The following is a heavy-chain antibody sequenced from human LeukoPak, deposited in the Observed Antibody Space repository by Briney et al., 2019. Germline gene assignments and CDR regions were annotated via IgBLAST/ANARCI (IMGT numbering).Heavy chain of an antibody. J-gene: IGHJ5*02. D-gene: IGHD6-6*01. Sequence: GSLRLSCTTSGFTFGDYAMTWVRQAPGKGLEWVGFIYTSGSSDHNPSLKSRVTISLDTSKNQFSLKLSSVTAADTAVYYCARHDFDYSSSSDNFFDPWGQGTLVTVSS. V-gene: IGHV4-4*09. CDR2: IYTSGSS. CDR3: ARHDFDYSSSSDNFFDP. CDR1: GFTFGDYA.